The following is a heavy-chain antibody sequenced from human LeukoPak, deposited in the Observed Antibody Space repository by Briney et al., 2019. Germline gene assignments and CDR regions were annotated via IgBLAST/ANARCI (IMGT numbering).Heavy chain of an antibody. CDR1: GFTFSSYS. V-gene: IGHV4-34*01. J-gene: IGHJ3*02. Sequence: KPGGSLRLSCAASGFTFSSYSMNWVRQPPGKGLEWIGEINHSGSTNYNPSLKSRVTISVDTSKNQFSLKLSSVTAADTAVYYCARGFYYGSGSYYKIPGRDAFDIWGQGTMVTVSS. D-gene: IGHD3-10*01. CDR2: INHSGST. CDR3: ARGFYYGSGSYYKIPGRDAFDI.